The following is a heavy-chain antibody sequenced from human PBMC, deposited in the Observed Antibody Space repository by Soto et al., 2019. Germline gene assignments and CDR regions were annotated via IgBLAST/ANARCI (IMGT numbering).Heavy chain of an antibody. J-gene: IGHJ5*02. V-gene: IGHV1-46*01. D-gene: IGHD3-3*01. CDR3: ARSSGGNFGIIIEGSNWFDP. Sequence: GGSRKVSCKAPGETLTSPHLNCVGPGPGQRVEWTGVINPHGGSTKYAQKFQGRVTMTRDTSRSTVYMELRSLRSDDTAIYYCARSSGGNFGIIIEGSNWFDPWGQGTLVTVSS. CDR2: INPHGGST. CDR1: GETLTSPH.